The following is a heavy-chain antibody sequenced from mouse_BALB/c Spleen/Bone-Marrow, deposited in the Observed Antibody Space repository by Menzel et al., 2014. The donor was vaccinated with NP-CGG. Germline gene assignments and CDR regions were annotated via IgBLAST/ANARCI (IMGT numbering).Heavy chain of an antibody. CDR2: IWAGGST. V-gene: IGHV2-9*02. J-gene: IGHJ2*01. D-gene: IGHD1-1*01. CDR1: GFSLTSYG. CDR3: ARDNYGSRVFDY. Sequence: VKLVESGPGLVAPSQSLSITCTVSGFSLTSYGVHWVRLPPGKGLEWLGVIWAGGSTNYNSALMSRLSISKDNSKSQVFLKMNSLQTDDTAMYYCARDNYGSRVFDYWGQGTTLTVSS.